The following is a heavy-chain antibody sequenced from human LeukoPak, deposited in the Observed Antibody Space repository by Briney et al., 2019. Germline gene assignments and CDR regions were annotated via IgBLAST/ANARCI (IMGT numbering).Heavy chain of an antibody. D-gene: IGHD3-10*01. CDR1: AFTFSSYW. J-gene: IGHJ4*02. Sequence: GGSLRLSCAASAFTFSSYWMHWVRQAPGKGLVWVSRINSDGSSTTYAASVKGRFTISRDNAKNTLYLQMNSLRAEDTAVYYCASRALRGTGSYLNYWGQGTLVTVSS. CDR2: INSDGSST. CDR3: ASRALRGTGSYLNY. V-gene: IGHV3-74*01.